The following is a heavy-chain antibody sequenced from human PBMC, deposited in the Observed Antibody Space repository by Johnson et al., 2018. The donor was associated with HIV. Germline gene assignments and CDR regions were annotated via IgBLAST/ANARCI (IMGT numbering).Heavy chain of an antibody. CDR1: GFTFSSYG. V-gene: IGHV3-NL1*01. CDR3: ARDGNDGSPGNDAFDI. J-gene: IGHJ3*02. CDR2: IYSGGRT. D-gene: IGHD1-14*01. Sequence: QVQLVESGGGVVQPGRSLRLSCAASGFTFSSYGMSWVRQAPGKGLEWVSVIYSGGRTYYADSVKGRFTISRDNSKNTLYLQMNSLRAEDTAVYYCARDGNDGSPGNDAFDIWGQGTMVTVSS.